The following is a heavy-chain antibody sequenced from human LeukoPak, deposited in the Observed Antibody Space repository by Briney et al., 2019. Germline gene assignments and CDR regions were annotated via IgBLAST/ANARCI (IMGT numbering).Heavy chain of an antibody. CDR2: ISGSGSSI. CDR3: ARVGTTAAAGTGDY. CDR1: GFTFRDYY. J-gene: IGHJ4*02. V-gene: IGHV3-11*01. D-gene: IGHD6-13*01. Sequence: PGGSLRLSCAASGFTFRDYYMSWIRQAPGKGLEWVSYISGSGSSISYADSVKGRFTVSRDNAKNSMYLQMNSLRAEDTAVFYCARVGTTAAAGTGDYWGQGTLVTVSS.